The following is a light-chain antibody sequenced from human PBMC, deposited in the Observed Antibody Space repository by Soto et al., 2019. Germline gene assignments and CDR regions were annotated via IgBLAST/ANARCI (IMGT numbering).Light chain of an antibody. V-gene: IGLV2-14*01. Sequence: QSVLSPPASVSGSPGQSITISCTGTSTDVGGYDYVSWYQHHPGQAPKLIIYEVTNRPSGVSNRFSGSKSGDPASLTISGLQDEDEADYYCSSYTSSNPFAFGTGTKLTVL. J-gene: IGLJ1*01. CDR1: STDVGGYDY. CDR2: EVT. CDR3: SSYTSSNPFA.